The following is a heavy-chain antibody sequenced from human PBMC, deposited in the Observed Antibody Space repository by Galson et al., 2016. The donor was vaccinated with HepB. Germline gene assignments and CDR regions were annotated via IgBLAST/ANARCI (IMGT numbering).Heavy chain of an antibody. CDR3: ARGGGKTSTIDV. V-gene: IGHV1-46*01. Sequence: SVKVSCKASGYTLTSYYMNWVRQAPGQGLEWMGTINPTGGSTTYAQKFQGRVTMTRDTSTSTVYMELSSLRTEDTAVYYCARGGGKTSTIDVWGQGTTVTVSS. CDR2: INPTGGST. D-gene: IGHD3-16*01. CDR1: GYTLTSYY. J-gene: IGHJ6*02.